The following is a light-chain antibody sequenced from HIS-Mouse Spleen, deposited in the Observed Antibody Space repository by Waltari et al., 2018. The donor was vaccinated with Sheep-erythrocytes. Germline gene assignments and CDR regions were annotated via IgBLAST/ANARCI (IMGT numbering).Light chain of an antibody. J-gene: IGLJ1*01. V-gene: IGLV2-11*01. CDR2: DVT. Sequence: QSALTQPRSVSGSPGQSVTISCTGTSSDVGGYNYVSWYQQNPGKAPKLMIYDVTKRPSGVPGRFSGSNSGNTASLTISGLQAEDEADYYCCSYAGSYNHVFATGTKVTVL. CDR1: SSDVGGYNY. CDR3: CSYAGSYNHV.